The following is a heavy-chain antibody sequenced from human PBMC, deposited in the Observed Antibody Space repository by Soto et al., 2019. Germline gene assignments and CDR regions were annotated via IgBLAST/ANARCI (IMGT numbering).Heavy chain of an antibody. Sequence: QVQLLESGGGVVQPGRSLRLSCTVSAFSFSTYGMHWVRQAPGKGLEWVAIVWADGATKYYADSVRGRFTISRDNSENTLYLQTNSLRAEDTAVYYCATGRPGPVSTFPLFEYWGQGTLVTVSS. D-gene: IGHD3-3*02. J-gene: IGHJ4*02. V-gene: IGHV3-33*01. CDR1: AFSFSTYG. CDR2: VWADGATK. CDR3: ATGRPGPVSTFPLFEY.